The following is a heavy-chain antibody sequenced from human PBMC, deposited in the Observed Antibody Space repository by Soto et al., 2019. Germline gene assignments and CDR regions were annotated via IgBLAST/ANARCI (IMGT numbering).Heavy chain of an antibody. J-gene: IGHJ6*02. D-gene: IGHD2-15*01. V-gene: IGHV3-33*01. CDR1: GFTFSSYG. Sequence: QVQLVESGGGVVQPGRSLRLSCAASGFTFSSYGMHWVRQAPGKGLEWVAVIGYDGSNKYYADSVKGRFTISRDNSKNTLYLQMNSLRAEDTAVYYCAAWWFWNVWGQGTTVTVSS. CDR2: IGYDGSNK. CDR3: AAWWFWNV.